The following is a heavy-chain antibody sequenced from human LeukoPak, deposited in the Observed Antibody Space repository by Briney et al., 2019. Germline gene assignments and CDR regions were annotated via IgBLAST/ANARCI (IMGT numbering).Heavy chain of an antibody. CDR1: GFTFSIFA. CDR2: ISYDGSNK. D-gene: IGHD6-6*01. J-gene: IGHJ5*02. Sequence: PGGSLRLSCAASGFTFSIFAMSWVRQAPGKGLEWVAVISYDGSNKYYADSVKGRFTISRDNSKNTLYVQMNSLRAEDTAVYYCASNPRRAYWFDPWGQGTLVTVSS. V-gene: IGHV3-30-3*01. CDR3: ASNPRRAYWFDP.